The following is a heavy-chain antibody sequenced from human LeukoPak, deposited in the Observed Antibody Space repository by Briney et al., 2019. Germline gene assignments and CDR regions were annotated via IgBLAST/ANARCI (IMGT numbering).Heavy chain of an antibody. CDR2: FYPGDSDT. V-gene: IGHV5-51*01. D-gene: IGHD1-26*01. CDR1: GYSFTSYW. J-gene: IGHJ4*02. CDR3: ARHPKLLVGDTQQFV. Sequence: GESLKISCKGSGYSFTSYWIGWVRQMPGKGLEWMGIFYPGDSDTRYSPSFQGQVTISADKSISTAYLQWSSLKASDTAMYYCARHPKLLVGDTQQFVWGQGTLVTVSS.